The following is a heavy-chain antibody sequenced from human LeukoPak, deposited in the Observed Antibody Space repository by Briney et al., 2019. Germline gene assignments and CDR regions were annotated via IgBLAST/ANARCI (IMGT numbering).Heavy chain of an antibody. CDR2: ISYDGSNK. CDR3: ARGGMTTVVRVDY. Sequence: GGSLRLSCAASGFTFSSYAMRWVRQAPGKGLEWVAVISYDGSNKYYADSVKGRFTISRDNSKNTLYLQMDSLRAEDTAVYYCARGGMTTVVRVDYWGQGTLVTVSS. CDR1: GFTFSSYA. V-gene: IGHV3-30-3*01. D-gene: IGHD4-17*01. J-gene: IGHJ4*02.